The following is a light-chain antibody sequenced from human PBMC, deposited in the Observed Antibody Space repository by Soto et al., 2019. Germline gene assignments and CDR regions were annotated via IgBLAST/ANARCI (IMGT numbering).Light chain of an antibody. CDR1: SSDVGHYDY. J-gene: IGLJ1*01. CDR3: TSFTTSSTFV. V-gene: IGLV2-14*03. CDR2: DVN. Sequence: QSALAQPASVSGSPGQSITISCTGTSSDVGHYDYVAWFQQHPGKAPKLLIYDVNNWPSGISDRFSGSKSGNTASLTISGLQAEDEVDYYCTSFTTSSTFVFGSGTEVTVL.